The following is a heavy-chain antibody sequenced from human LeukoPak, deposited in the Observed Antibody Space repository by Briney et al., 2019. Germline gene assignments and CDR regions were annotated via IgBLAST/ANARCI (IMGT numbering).Heavy chain of an antibody. CDR2: IYYSGST. D-gene: IGHD3-16*01. CDR3: ARDEKFGDPDAFYV. CDR1: GGSISSGDYY. J-gene: IGHJ3*01. Sequence: SETLSLTCTVFGGSISSGDYYWGRIREPPGKGLEWIGYIYYSGSTYYNPSLKSRVTISVDTSKNQFSLKLRFVTAADTAVYFCARDEKFGDPDAFYVWGQRIMVTVSS. V-gene: IGHV4-30-4*08.